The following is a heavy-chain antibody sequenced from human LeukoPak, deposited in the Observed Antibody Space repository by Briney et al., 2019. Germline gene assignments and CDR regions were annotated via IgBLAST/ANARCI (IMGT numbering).Heavy chain of an antibody. J-gene: IGHJ4*02. D-gene: IGHD3-10*01. V-gene: IGHV4-34*01. CDR3: ARRYYYNLGSFPFDF. Sequence: SETLSLTCAVSGGPFSGYFWSWVRQPPGKGLEWIGEIHNSGTTNYNPSLNSRVTISEDTSKNQIYLNLRSVTAADTAVYYCARRYYYNLGSFPFDFWGQGTLVTVSS. CDR1: GGPFSGYF. CDR2: IHNSGTT.